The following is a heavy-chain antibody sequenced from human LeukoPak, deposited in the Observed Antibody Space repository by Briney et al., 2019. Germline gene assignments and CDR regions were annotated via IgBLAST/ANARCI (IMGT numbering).Heavy chain of an antibody. CDR3: ARGGSFGVVIT. Sequence: SETLSLTCTVSGGSISSYYWSWIRQPPGKGLEWIGYIYYSGSTNYNPSLKSRVTISVDTSKNQFSLKLSSVTAPDTAVYYCARGGSFGVVITWGQGTLVTVSS. J-gene: IGHJ5*02. V-gene: IGHV4-59*01. CDR2: IYYSGST. D-gene: IGHD3-3*01. CDR1: GGSISSYY.